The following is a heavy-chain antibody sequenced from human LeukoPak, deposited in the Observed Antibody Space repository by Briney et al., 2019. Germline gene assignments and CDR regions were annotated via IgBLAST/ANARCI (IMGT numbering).Heavy chain of an antibody. J-gene: IGHJ4*02. CDR2: ISGSGGST. V-gene: IGHV3-23*01. Sequence: GGSLRLSCAASGFTFSSYAMGWVRQAPGKGLEWVSAISGSGGSTYYADSVKGRFTISRDNSKNTLYLQMNSLRAEDTAVYYCATDYSSGWYPTSVFDYWGQGTLVTVSS. D-gene: IGHD6-19*01. CDR1: GFTFSSYA. CDR3: ATDYSSGWYPTSVFDY.